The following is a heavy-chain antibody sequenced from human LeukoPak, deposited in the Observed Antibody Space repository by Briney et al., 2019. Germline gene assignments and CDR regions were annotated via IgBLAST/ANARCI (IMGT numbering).Heavy chain of an antibody. D-gene: IGHD4-17*01. J-gene: IGHJ4*02. CDR1: GFTFSSYA. CDR3: ARGVTTVTTQDENFDY. Sequence: GGSLGLSCAASGFTFSSYAMHWVRQAPGKGLEWVAVISYDGSNQYYADSVKGRFTISRDNSKNTLYLQMNSLRAEGTAVYYCARGVTTVTTQDENFDYWGQGTLVTVSS. V-gene: IGHV3-30*04. CDR2: ISYDGSNQ.